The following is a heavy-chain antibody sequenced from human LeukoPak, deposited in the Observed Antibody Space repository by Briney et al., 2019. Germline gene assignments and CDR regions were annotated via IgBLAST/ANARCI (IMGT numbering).Heavy chain of an antibody. Sequence: GGSLRLSCAASGFTVSTNYMSWVRQAPGKGLEWLSVIYSAGNTYYADSVKGRFTISRDNSKNTLYLQLNSLRAEDTAVYYCARGNSGSSDVEYNYGMDVWGQGTTVTVSS. CDR1: GFTVSTNY. CDR2: IYSAGNT. J-gene: IGHJ6*02. V-gene: IGHV3-53*01. D-gene: IGHD1-26*01. CDR3: ARGNSGSSDVEYNYGMDV.